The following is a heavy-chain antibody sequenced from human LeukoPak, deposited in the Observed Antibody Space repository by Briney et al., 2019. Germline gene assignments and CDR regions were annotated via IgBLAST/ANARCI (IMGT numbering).Heavy chain of an antibody. J-gene: IGHJ3*02. Sequence: ASVKVSCKASGGTFSSYAISWVRPAPGQGLEWMGGIIPIFGTANYAQKFQGRVTITADESTSTAYMELSSLRSKDTAVYYCARGYYDSSGYYGRDAFDIWGQGTMVTVSS. CDR2: IIPIFGTA. CDR3: ARGYYDSSGYYGRDAFDI. D-gene: IGHD3-22*01. V-gene: IGHV1-69*13. CDR1: GGTFSSYA.